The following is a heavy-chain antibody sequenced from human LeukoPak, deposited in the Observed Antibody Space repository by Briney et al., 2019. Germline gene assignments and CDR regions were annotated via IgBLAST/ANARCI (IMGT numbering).Heavy chain of an antibody. V-gene: IGHV4-61*02. CDR2: IYTSGST. Sequence: SETLSLTCTVSGGSISSSSYYWSWIRQPAGKGLEWIGRIYTSGSTNYNPSLKSRVTISVDTSKNQFSLKLSSVTAADTAVYYCARDIGYCSSTSCPHWFDPWGQGTLVTVSS. CDR1: GGSISSSSYY. CDR3: ARDIGYCSSTSCPHWFDP. D-gene: IGHD2-2*01. J-gene: IGHJ5*02.